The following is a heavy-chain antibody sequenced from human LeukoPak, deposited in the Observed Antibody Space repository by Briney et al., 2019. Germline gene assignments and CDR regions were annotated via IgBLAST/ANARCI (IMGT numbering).Heavy chain of an antibody. D-gene: IGHD3-10*01. Sequence: PSETLSLTCTVSGYSISSGYYWGWIRQPPGKGLEWIGSIYHSGSTYYNPSLKSRVTISVDTSKNQFSLNLISVTAADTAVYNCARTYYGDNWFDPWGQGTLVTVSS. CDR3: ARTYYGDNWFDP. V-gene: IGHV4-38-2*02. J-gene: IGHJ5*02. CDR2: IYHSGST. CDR1: GYSISSGYY.